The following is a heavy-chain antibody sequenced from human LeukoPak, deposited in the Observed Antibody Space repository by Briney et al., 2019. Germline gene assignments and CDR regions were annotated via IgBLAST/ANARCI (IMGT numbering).Heavy chain of an antibody. CDR2: LYDGGST. Sequence: PSETLSLTCTVSGGSISSYYWSWVRQPPGKGLEWIGYLYDGGSTHYNPSLKSRVIISVDTSKNQFSLNLNSVTAADTAVYFCARHSWVNGYFDFWGQGTLVTASS. V-gene: IGHV4-59*08. J-gene: IGHJ4*02. D-gene: IGHD4-17*01. CDR1: GGSISSYY. CDR3: ARHSWVNGYFDF.